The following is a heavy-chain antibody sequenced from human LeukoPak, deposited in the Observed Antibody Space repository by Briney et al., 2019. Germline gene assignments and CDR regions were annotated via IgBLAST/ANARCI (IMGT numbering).Heavy chain of an antibody. J-gene: IGHJ4*02. Sequence: GGSLRLSCAASGFTITGYWVHWVRQAPGKGLVWVSQINGGGSSISYADSVKGRFTISRDNAKNTVYLQMNSLRADDTAVYYCATSARTYIGSSLDYWGQGTLVTVSS. CDR2: INGGGSSI. CDR3: ATSARTYIGSSLDY. D-gene: IGHD2-15*01. V-gene: IGHV3-74*01. CDR1: GFTITGYW.